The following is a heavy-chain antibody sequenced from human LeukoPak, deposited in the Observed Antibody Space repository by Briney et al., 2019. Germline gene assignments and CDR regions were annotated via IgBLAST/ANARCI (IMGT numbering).Heavy chain of an antibody. D-gene: IGHD2-15*01. Sequence: PGGSLRLSCAASGFTFSNYYMSWIRQAPGKGLEWVSYISNSGNTKYYADSVKGRFTISRDNAKDSLFLQMNRLRAEDTAVYYCAREGVVVRYWGQGTLVTVSS. CDR3: AREGVVVRY. V-gene: IGHV3-11*04. J-gene: IGHJ4*02. CDR2: ISNSGNTK. CDR1: GFTFSNYY.